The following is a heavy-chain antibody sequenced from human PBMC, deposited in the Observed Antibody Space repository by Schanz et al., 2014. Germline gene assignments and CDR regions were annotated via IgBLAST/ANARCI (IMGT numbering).Heavy chain of an antibody. CDR1: GFTFSSYW. Sequence: EVLLVESGGGLVTPGESLRLSCAASGFTFSSYWMHWVRQAPGKGLVWVSTIDTAGSYTSYVDSVKGRFTISRDNAKNTLYLQMSRLRVEDTAVYYCVRWGASWGQGTLVTVSS. V-gene: IGHV3-74*02. J-gene: IGHJ5*02. D-gene: IGHD3-16*01. CDR2: IDTAGSYT. CDR3: VRWGAS.